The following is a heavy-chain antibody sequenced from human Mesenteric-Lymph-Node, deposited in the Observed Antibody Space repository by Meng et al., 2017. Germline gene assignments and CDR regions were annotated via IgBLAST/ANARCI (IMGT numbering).Heavy chain of an antibody. CDR2: ISAYNGNT. V-gene: IGHV1-18*01. Sequence: QVQLVQSGSEFKKPGASVKVSCKASGYTFTSYGISWVRQAPGQGLEWMGWISAYNGNTNYAQKLQGRVTMTTDTSTSTAYMELRSLRSDDTAVYYCARDSRIVGATTLGYWGQGTLVTVSS. CDR1: GYTFTSYG. J-gene: IGHJ4*02. CDR3: ARDSRIVGATTLGY. D-gene: IGHD1-26*01.